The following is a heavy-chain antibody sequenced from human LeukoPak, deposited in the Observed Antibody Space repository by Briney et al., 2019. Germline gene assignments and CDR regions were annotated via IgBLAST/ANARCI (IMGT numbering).Heavy chain of an antibody. V-gene: IGHV3-30*18. Sequence: GKSLRLSCAVSGFTLSNFGMHWVRQAPGKGLEWVAIISYDGSNKYYADSVKGRFTISRDNSKNTLYLQMNSLRAEDTAVYYCAKELLRNFDYWGQGTLVTVSS. CDR3: AKELLRNFDY. J-gene: IGHJ4*02. CDR1: GFTLSNFG. D-gene: IGHD3-3*01. CDR2: ISYDGSNK.